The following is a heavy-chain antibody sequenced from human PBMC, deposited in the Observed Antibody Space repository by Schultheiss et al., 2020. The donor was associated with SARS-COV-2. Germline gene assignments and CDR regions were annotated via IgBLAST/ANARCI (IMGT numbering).Heavy chain of an antibody. D-gene: IGHD2-21*01. CDR2: MSPKSGNT. CDR3: ARDSLCGGNCYSL. V-gene: IGHV1-8*02. J-gene: IGHJ4*02. CDR1: GYTFTSYD. Sequence: ASVKVSCKASGYTFTSYDINWVRQATGQGLEWMGWMSPKSGNTGYAQRFQGRVTMTRDTSISTSYMELSSLRSEDTAVYYCARDSLCGGNCYSLWGQGTLVTVSS.